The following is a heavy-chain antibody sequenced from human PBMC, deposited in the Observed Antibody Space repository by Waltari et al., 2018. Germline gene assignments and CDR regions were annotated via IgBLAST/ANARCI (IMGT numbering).Heavy chain of an antibody. Sequence: EVQLVESGGGLVKPGGSLRLSCAASGFTFSSYSMNWLRQAPGKGLEWVSSISSSSSYIYYADSVKGRFTISRDNAKNSLYLQMNSLRAEDTAVYYCARDLLCSSTSCYSYSGMDVWGQGTTVTVSS. J-gene: IGHJ6*02. CDR3: ARDLLCSSTSCYSYSGMDV. CDR2: ISSSSSYI. V-gene: IGHV3-21*01. D-gene: IGHD2-2*01. CDR1: GFTFSSYS.